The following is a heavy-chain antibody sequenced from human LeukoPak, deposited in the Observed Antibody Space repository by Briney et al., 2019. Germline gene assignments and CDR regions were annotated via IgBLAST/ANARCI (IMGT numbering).Heavy chain of an antibody. J-gene: IGHJ3*02. D-gene: IGHD3-22*01. Sequence: GESLKISCKGSGYSFTSYWIGWVRQMPGEGLEWMGVIYPGDSDTRYSPSFQGQVTISADKSISTAYLQWSSLKASDTAMYYCAITYYYDSSGYYGNAFDIWGQGTMVTVSS. CDR1: GYSFTSYW. CDR2: IYPGDSDT. V-gene: IGHV5-51*01. CDR3: AITYYYDSSGYYGNAFDI.